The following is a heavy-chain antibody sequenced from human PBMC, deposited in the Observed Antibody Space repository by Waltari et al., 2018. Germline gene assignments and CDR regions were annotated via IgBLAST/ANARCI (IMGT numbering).Heavy chain of an antibody. D-gene: IGHD1-26*01. CDR1: GYTFTGYY. J-gene: IGHJ4*02. CDR3: ARDGEPKGVLLFDY. V-gene: IGHV1-2*04. CDR2: INPNSGGT. Sequence: QVQLVQSGAEVKKPGASVKVSCKASGYTFTGYYMHWVRQAPGQGLEWMGWINPNSGGTNYAQKCQGCVTMTRDTSISTAYRELGRLRSDDTAVYYCARDGEPKGVLLFDYWGQGTLVTVSS.